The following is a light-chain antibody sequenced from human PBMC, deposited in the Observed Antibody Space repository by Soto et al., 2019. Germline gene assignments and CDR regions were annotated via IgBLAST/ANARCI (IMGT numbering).Light chain of an antibody. V-gene: IGLV2-14*03. CDR3: SSYTSSSTLEV. CDR1: SSDVGGYIY. J-gene: IGLJ1*01. CDR2: DVS. Sequence: QSALTQPASVSGSPGQSITISCSGTSSDVGGYIYVSWYQQHPGKVPKLIIYDVSNRPSGVSNRFSGSQSGNTASLTISGLQAEDEADYYCSSYTSSSTLEVFGTGTKVTVL.